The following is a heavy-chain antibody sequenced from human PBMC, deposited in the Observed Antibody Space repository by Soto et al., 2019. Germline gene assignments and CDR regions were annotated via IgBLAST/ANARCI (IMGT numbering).Heavy chain of an antibody. CDR1: GGTFSSYA. V-gene: IGHV1-69*13. D-gene: IGHD2-2*01. J-gene: IGHJ6*02. CDR2: IIPIFGTA. Sequence: SVKVSCKASGGTFSSYAISWVRQAPGQGLEWMGGIIPIFGTANYAQKFQGRVTITADESTSTAYMELSSLRSEDTAVYYCARSTLGYCISTSCPYYYYYGMDVWGQGTTVTVSS. CDR3: ARSTLGYCISTSCPYYYYYGMDV.